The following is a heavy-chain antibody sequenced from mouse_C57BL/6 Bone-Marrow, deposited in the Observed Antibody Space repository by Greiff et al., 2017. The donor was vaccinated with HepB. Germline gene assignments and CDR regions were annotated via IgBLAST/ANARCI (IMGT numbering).Heavy chain of an antibody. CDR3: ARRERRAY. Sequence: EVKVVESGGDLVKPGGSLKLSCAASGFTFSSYGMSWVRQTPDKRLEWVATISSGGSYTYYPDSVKGRFTISRDNAKNTLYLQMSSLKSEDTAMYYCARRERRAYGGQGTLVTVSA. CDR1: GFTFSSYG. CDR2: ISSGGSYT. V-gene: IGHV5-6*02. J-gene: IGHJ3*01.